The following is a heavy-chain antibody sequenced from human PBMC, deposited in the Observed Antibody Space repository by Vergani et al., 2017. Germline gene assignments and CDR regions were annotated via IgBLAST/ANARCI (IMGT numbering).Heavy chain of an antibody. Sequence: EVLLVLSGAEVKTPGESLKISCQISGYSFTNYWIGWARQMPGKGLEWMGIIHPADSDTRYSPSFQGQVTISVDKSISTAYLQRSSLRASDSAMYYCARLYGRDSSGSKYFDYWGQGTLVTVSS. CDR1: GYSFTNYW. CDR2: IHPADSDT. V-gene: IGHV5-51*01. D-gene: IGHD3-22*01. CDR3: ARLYGRDSSGSKYFDY. J-gene: IGHJ4*02.